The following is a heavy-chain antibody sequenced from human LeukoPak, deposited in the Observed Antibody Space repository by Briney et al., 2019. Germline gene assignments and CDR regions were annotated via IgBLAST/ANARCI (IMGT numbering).Heavy chain of an antibody. CDR2: IIPILGIA. D-gene: IGHD3-10*01. J-gene: IGHJ4*02. V-gene: IGHV1-69*04. CDR3: ARRPTGFGELLSFDY. CDR1: GGTFSSYA. Sequence: SVKVSCKASGGTFSSYAISWVRQAPGQGLEWMGGIIPILGIANYAQKFQGRVTITADKSTSTAYMEPSSLRSEDTAVYYCARRPTGFGELLSFDYWGQGTLVTVSS.